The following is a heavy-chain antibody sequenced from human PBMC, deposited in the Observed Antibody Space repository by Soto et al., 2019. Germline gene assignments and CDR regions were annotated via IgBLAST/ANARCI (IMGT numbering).Heavy chain of an antibody. CDR2: INPNSGGT. Sequence: ASVKVSCKASGYTFTGYYMHWVRQAPGQGLEWMGWINPNSGGTNYAQKFQGRVTMTRDTSISTAYMELSRLRSDDTAVYYCARPGPVLRFLEWFNGMDVWGQGTTVTV. J-gene: IGHJ6*02. D-gene: IGHD3-3*01. CDR3: ARPGPVLRFLEWFNGMDV. CDR1: GYTFTGYY. V-gene: IGHV1-2*02.